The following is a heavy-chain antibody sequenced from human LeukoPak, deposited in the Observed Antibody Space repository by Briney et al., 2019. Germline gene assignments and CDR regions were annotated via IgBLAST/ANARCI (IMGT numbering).Heavy chain of an antibody. Sequence: ASVEVSCKASGYTFTSYGISWVRQAPGQGLEWMGWISAYNGNTNYAQKLQGRVTMTTDTSTSTAYMELRSLRSDDTAVYYCARDRIQLWLMNNWFDPWGQGTLVTVSS. CDR1: GYTFTSYG. V-gene: IGHV1-18*01. J-gene: IGHJ5*02. CDR3: ARDRIQLWLMNNWFDP. CDR2: ISAYNGNT. D-gene: IGHD5-18*01.